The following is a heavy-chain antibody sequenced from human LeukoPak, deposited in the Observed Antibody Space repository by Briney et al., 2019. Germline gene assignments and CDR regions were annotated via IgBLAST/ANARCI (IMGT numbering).Heavy chain of an antibody. CDR2: IWYDGSNK. V-gene: IGHV3-33*01. D-gene: IGHD3-10*01. CDR1: GFTFSNYG. CDR3: ARDGDLDYYGSGSYSNFGY. Sequence: GGSLRLSCAASGFTFSNYGMHWVRQAPGKGLEWVAVIWYDGSNKYYADSVKGRFTISRDNAKDSLYLQMNSLRAEDTAVYYCARDGDLDYYGSGSYSNFGYWGQGTLVTVSS. J-gene: IGHJ4*02.